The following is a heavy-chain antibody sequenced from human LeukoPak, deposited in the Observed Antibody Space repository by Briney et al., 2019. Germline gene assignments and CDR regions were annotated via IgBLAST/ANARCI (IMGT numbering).Heavy chain of an antibody. J-gene: IGHJ4*02. V-gene: IGHV3-9*01. D-gene: IGHD6-13*01. CDR2: ISWNSGSI. CDR1: GFTFDDYA. CDR3: ARDRLSSWYSRYFDY. Sequence: PGGSLRLSCAASGFTFDDYAMHWVRQAPGKGLEWVSGISWNSGSIGYADSVKGRFTISRDNAKNSLYLQMNSLRAEDTAVYYCARDRLSSWYSRYFDYWGQGTLVTVSS.